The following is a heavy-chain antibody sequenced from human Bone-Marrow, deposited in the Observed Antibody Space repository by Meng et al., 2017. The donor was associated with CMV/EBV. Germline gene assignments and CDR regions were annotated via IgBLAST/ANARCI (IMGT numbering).Heavy chain of an antibody. J-gene: IGHJ4*02. V-gene: IGHV3-30-3*01. CDR2: ISYDGSNK. CDR1: GFTFSSYA. Sequence: LYGAASGFTFSSYAFHWVGQAPGKGLEWVEIISYDGSNKYYTDSVKGRFTISRDNSKNTLYLQMNSVRAEDTAMYYCVRRDSGSFDYWGRGTLVTVSS. CDR3: VRRDSGSFDY. D-gene: IGHD3-22*01.